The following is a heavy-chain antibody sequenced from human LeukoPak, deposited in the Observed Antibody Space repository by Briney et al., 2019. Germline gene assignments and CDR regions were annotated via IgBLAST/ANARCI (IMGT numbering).Heavy chain of an antibody. V-gene: IGHV4-59*01. Sequence: SETLSLTCTVSGGSISSYYWSWIRQPPGKGLEWIGYIYYSGSTNYNPSLKSRVTISVDTSKNQFSLKLSSVTAADTAVYYCARYLAVAGRGNWFDPWGQGTLVTVSS. CDR2: IYYSGST. CDR1: GGSISSYY. CDR3: ARYLAVAGRGNWFDP. D-gene: IGHD6-19*01. J-gene: IGHJ5*02.